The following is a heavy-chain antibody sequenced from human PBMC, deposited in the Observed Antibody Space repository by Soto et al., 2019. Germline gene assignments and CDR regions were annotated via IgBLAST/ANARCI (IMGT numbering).Heavy chain of an antibody. Sequence: SETLSLTCAVYGGSFSGYYWSWIRQPPGKGLEWIGEINHSGSTNYNPSLKSRVTISVDTSKNQFSLKLSSVTAADTAVYYCARGGGSSPPRKNFDYWGQGTLVTVSS. CDR2: INHSGST. CDR1: GGSFSGYY. CDR3: ARGGGSSPPRKNFDY. J-gene: IGHJ4*02. V-gene: IGHV4-34*01. D-gene: IGHD2-15*01.